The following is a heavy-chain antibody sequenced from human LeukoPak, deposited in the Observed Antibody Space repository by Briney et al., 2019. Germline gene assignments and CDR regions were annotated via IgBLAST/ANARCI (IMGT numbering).Heavy chain of an antibody. CDR3: AREGAGYDNSFDI. V-gene: IGHV3-53*01. D-gene: IGHD5-12*01. J-gene: IGHJ3*02. CDR1: GFTVSSTY. Sequence: PGGSLRLSCAASGFTVSSTYMTWVRQAPGKGLEWVSVIYSGGSTYYADSVKGRFPISRDNSKNTLYLQMNSLRAEDTAVYYCAREGAGYDNSFDIWGQGTTVTVSS. CDR2: IYSGGST.